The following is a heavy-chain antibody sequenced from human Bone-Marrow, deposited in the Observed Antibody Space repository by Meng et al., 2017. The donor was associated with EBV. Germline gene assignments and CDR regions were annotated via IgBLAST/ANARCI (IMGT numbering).Heavy chain of an antibody. CDR3: ARFAGEVAKPGGVDD. Sequence: VQQRQLGAGVLKPAGTLSLPCAVYGGSFRDYYWSCIRQPPGKGLEWIGESNHRGSSNYNPSLKSRVSISVDTSKNQFSLKLSSVSAADTAVYYCARFAGEVAKPGGVDDWGQGTLVTVSS. CDR2: SNHRGSS. J-gene: IGHJ4*02. V-gene: IGHV4-34*01. CDR1: GGSFRDYY. D-gene: IGHD2-15*01.